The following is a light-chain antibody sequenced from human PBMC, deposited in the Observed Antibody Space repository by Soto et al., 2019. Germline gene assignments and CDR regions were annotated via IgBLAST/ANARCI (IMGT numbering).Light chain of an antibody. Sequence: EIVLTQSPATVSLSPGERATLSCRASQSISSNYLAWYHQKPGQAPRLLIHGASRWAYGIPCRFRGSGSGTDFTLTISRLESHDFDVYYCQQYGSSPLTFGGGTKVEI. CDR1: QSISSNY. CDR3: QQYGSSPLT. J-gene: IGKJ4*01. CDR2: GAS. V-gene: IGKV3-20*01.